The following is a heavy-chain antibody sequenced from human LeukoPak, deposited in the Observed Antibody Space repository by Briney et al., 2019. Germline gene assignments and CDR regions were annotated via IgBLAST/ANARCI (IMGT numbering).Heavy chain of an antibody. CDR2: ISAYNGNT. J-gene: IGHJ4*02. CDR1: GYTFTSYG. D-gene: IGHD6-6*01. V-gene: IGHV1-18*01. Sequence: ASVKVSCKASGYTFTSYGISWVRQAPGQGLEWMGWISAYNGNTNYAQKLQGRVTMTTDTSTSTAYMELRSLRSGDTAVYYCARERRVAARLLVDYWGQGTLVTVSS. CDR3: ARERRVAARLLVDY.